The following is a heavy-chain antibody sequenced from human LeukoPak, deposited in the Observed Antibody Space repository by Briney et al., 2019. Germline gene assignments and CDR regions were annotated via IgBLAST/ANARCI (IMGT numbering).Heavy chain of an antibody. CDR1: GYTFTSYA. V-gene: IGHV1-3*03. CDR3: ARTRTTGATHFDY. Sequence: GASVKVSCKASGYTFTSYAMHWVRQAPGQRLEWMGWINAGNGNTEYSQEFQGRVTITRDTSASTAYMELSSLRSEDMAVYYCARTRTTGATHFDYWGQGTLVTVSS. D-gene: IGHD1-26*01. CDR2: INAGNGNT. J-gene: IGHJ4*02.